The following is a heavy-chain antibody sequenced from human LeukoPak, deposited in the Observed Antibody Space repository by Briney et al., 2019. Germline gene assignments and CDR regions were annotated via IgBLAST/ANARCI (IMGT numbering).Heavy chain of an antibody. CDR1: GFIFGDYA. D-gene: IGHD5-12*01. V-gene: IGHV3-72*01. CDR2: TGNRGNSYTT. J-gene: IGHJ4*02. CDR3: TSLSGYSGYDPLYY. Sequence: GGSLRLSCTGSGFIFGDYAMSWVRQAPGKGLEWVGRTGNRGNSYTTEYAASVKGIFTISRDDSKNSLYLQMNSLKAEDTAVYYCTSLSGYSGYDPLYYWGQGTLVTVSS.